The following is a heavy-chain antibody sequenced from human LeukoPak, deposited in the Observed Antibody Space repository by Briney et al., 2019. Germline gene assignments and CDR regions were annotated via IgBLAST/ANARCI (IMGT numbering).Heavy chain of an antibody. Sequence: PGGSLRLSCAASGFTFSSYWMHWVRQAPGKGLVWVSRISDGGSTTTYADSVKGRFTISRDNSKNTLYLQMNSLRAEDTAVYYCAKGGESSGYYGGPDYWGQGTLVTVSS. D-gene: IGHD3-22*01. CDR2: ISDGGSTT. CDR1: GFTFSSYW. J-gene: IGHJ4*02. CDR3: AKGGESSGYYGGPDY. V-gene: IGHV3-74*01.